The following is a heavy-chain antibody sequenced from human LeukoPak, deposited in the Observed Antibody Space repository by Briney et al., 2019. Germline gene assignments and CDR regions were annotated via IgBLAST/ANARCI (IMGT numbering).Heavy chain of an antibody. CDR1: GFTFSTYS. Sequence: GGSLRLSCAASGFTFSTYSMTWVRQAPGKGLEWVSAMSGSGGNTYYAGSVKGRFTISRDNFKNTLYLQMNSLRAEDTAVYYCAKGSGYSSGWYTFDYWGQGTLVTVSS. CDR2: MSGSGGNT. D-gene: IGHD6-19*01. CDR3: AKGSGYSSGWYTFDY. V-gene: IGHV3-23*01. J-gene: IGHJ4*02.